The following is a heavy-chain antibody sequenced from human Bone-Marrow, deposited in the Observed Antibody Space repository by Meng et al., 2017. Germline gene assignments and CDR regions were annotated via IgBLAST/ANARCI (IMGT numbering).Heavy chain of an antibody. D-gene: IGHD2-15*01. CDR3: ARDLDCSGGSCYLHFDY. Sequence: SVKVSCKASGGTFSSYAISWVRQAPGQGLEWMGGIIPIFGTANYARKFQGRVTITTDESTSTAYMELSSLRSEDTAVYYCARDLDCSGGSCYLHFDYWGQGTLVTVSS. CDR1: GGTFSSYA. V-gene: IGHV1-69*05. CDR2: IIPIFGTA. J-gene: IGHJ4*02.